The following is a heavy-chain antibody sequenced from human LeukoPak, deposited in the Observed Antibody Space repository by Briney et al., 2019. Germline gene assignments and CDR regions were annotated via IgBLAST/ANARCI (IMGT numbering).Heavy chain of an antibody. CDR2: INGDGSST. D-gene: IGHD6-13*01. J-gene: IGHJ4*02. V-gene: IGHV3-74*01. CDR1: GFTFSSNW. Sequence: GGSLRLSCAVSGFTFSSNWMHWVRQAPAKGLVWVSRINGDGSSTNYADSVRGRFTISRDNAKNTLYLQMDSLRAEDTAVYYCARVTDSSSWVIAYWGQGTLVTVSS. CDR3: ARVTDSSSWVIAY.